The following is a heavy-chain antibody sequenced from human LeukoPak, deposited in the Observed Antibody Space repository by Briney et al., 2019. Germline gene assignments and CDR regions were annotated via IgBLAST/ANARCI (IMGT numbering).Heavy chain of an antibody. CDR2: IWYDGSNK. V-gene: IGHV3-33*03. J-gene: IGHJ4*02. D-gene: IGHD5-12*01. CDR1: GFTFRNYG. Sequence: PGRSLRLSCAASGFTFRNYGMHWVRQAPGKGLEWVAFIWYDGSNKYYADSVKGRFTISRDNAKNTLYLQMNSLRAEDTAVYYCARGYSGYFYYWGQGTLVTVSS. CDR3: ARGYSGYFYY.